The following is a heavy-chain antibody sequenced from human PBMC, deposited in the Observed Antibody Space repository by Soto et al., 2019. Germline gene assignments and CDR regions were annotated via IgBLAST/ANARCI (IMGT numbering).Heavy chain of an antibody. CDR2: IIPSLGKT. J-gene: IGHJ4*02. CDR1: GGTFSSYT. V-gene: IGHV1-69*08. Sequence: SVKVSCKASGGTFSSYTISWVRQAPGQRLEWMGRIIPSLGKTKYSQKFQGRVTITRDTSASTAYMELSSLRSEDTAVYYCARVSGYDFWSGYPSEAFDYWGQGTLVTVSS. D-gene: IGHD3-3*01. CDR3: ARVSGYDFWSGYPSEAFDY.